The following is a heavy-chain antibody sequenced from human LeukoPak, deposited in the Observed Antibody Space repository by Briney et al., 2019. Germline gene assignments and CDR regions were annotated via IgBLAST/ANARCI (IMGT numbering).Heavy chain of an antibody. J-gene: IGHJ3*02. CDR2: IYYSGST. CDR3: ARRNVVVPAAMARAFDI. V-gene: IGHV4-39*01. Sequence: PSKTLSLTCTVSGGSISSSSYYWGWIRQPPAKGLEWIGNIYYSGSTYYNPSLKSRVTMSVDMAKNQFSLKLSSVTAADTAVYYCARRNVVVPAAMARAFDIWGQGTMVTASP. CDR1: GGSISSSSYY. D-gene: IGHD2-2*01.